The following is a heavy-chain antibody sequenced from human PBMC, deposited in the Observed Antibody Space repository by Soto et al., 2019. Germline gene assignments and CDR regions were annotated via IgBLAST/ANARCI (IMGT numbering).Heavy chain of an antibody. CDR2: IYYSGST. V-gene: IGHV4-31*03. CDR1: GGSISSGGYY. J-gene: IGHJ4*02. CDR3: ARDSATRDYYGSGSPFDY. D-gene: IGHD3-10*01. Sequence: QVQLQESGPGLVKPSQTLSLTCTVSGGSISSGGYYWSWIRQHPGKGLEWIGYIYYSGSTYYNPSLKSRVTISVDTSKNQFSLKLSPVTAADTAVYYCARDSATRDYYGSGSPFDYWGQGTLVTVSS.